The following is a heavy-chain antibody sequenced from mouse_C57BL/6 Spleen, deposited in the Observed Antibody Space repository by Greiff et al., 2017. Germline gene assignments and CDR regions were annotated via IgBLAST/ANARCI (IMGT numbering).Heavy chain of an antibody. J-gene: IGHJ3*01. CDR1: GYAFSSYW. V-gene: IGHV1-80*01. D-gene: IGHD2-4*01. CDR2: IYPGDGDT. CDR3: ARDYDYVFAY. Sequence: VKLMESGAELVKPGASVEISCKASGYAFSSYWMNWVKQRPGKGLEWIGQIYPGDGDTNYNGKFKGKATLTADKSSSTAYMQRSSLTSEDSAVYFCARDYDYVFAYWGQGTLVTVSA.